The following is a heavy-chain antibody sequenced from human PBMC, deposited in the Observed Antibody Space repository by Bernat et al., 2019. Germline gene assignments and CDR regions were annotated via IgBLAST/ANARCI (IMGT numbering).Heavy chain of an antibody. V-gene: IGHV3-53*01. J-gene: IGHJ6*02. Sequence: EVQLVESGGGLVKPGGSLRLSCAASGSTVSSNHMNWVRRAPGRGLEWVSVIYNDGSTFYADSVKGRFTISRDNSKNTLYLQMNSLRAEDTAVYYCARRGEGELLSPYYYGMDVWGQGTTVTVSS. D-gene: IGHD1-26*01. CDR1: GSTVSSNH. CDR3: ARRGEGELLSPYYYGMDV. CDR2: IYNDGST.